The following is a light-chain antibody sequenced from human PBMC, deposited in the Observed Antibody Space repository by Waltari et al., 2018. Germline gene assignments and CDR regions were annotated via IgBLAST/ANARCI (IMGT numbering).Light chain of an antibody. Sequence: ELTQPPSVSGAPGQRVTISCTGSSSNIGAGYNVHWYQVLPGAAPKLLIFENSNRPSGVADRFSGSKSGTSASLAITGLQAEDEGYYYCQSYDNSLIFGGGTKLTVL. V-gene: IGLV1-40*01. CDR2: ENS. CDR3: QSYDNSLI. CDR1: SSNIGAGYN. J-gene: IGLJ2*01.